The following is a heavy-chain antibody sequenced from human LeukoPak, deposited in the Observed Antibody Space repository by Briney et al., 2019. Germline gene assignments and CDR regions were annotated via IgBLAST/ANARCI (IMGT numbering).Heavy chain of an antibody. Sequence: ASVKVSCKASGYTFTGYYMHWVRQAPGQGLEWMGWINPNSGGTNYAQKFQGRVTMTTDTSTSTAYMELRSLRSDDTAVYYCARVRGELDAFDIWGQGTMVTVSS. CDR3: ARVRGELDAFDI. J-gene: IGHJ3*02. CDR2: INPNSGGT. V-gene: IGHV1-2*02. D-gene: IGHD1-26*01. CDR1: GYTFTGYY.